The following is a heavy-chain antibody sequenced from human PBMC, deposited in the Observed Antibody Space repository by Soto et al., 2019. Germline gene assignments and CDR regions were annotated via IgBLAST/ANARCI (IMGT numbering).Heavy chain of an antibody. J-gene: IGHJ5*01. CDR2: HYSGGST. D-gene: IGHD1-26*01. V-gene: IGHV3-53*01. CDR3: ARHRQPRGTVGATSLLDS. CDR1: GFSVSSNY. Sequence: GGSLILSCAISGFSVSSNYLSWVRQAPGKGLEWVSVHYSGGSTYYADSVQGRFTISRDKSNNTLYLQMRRVRAEDTAVYFCARHRQPRGTVGATSLLDSWGKGKQVRVSS.